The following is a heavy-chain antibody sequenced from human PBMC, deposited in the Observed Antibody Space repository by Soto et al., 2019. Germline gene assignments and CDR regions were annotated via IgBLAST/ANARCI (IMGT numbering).Heavy chain of an antibody. J-gene: IGHJ4*02. V-gene: IGHV4-59*01. D-gene: IGHD4-17*01. Sequence: PSETLSLTCSVSGGSISSYYWIWIRQPPGKGLEWIGYIYYSGSTNYNPSLKSRVTISVDTSKNQFSLKLSSVTAADTAVYYCARATTVTTMKEGYYEYFEYWGQGTLVTVSS. CDR3: ARATTVTTMKEGYYEYFEY. CDR2: IYYSGST. CDR1: GGSISSYY.